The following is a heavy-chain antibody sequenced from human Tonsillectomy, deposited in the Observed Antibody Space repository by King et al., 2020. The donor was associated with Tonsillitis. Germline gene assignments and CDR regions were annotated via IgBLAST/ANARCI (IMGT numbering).Heavy chain of an antibody. Sequence: QVQLVESGGGVVQPGRSLRLSCASSGFVFGIYGMHWVRQAPGKGLEWVALISHDGTWDNYADSVKGRFTVSRDNSKNTLFLQMNSLRVEDTAVYYCARERLYSSDWGIDYWGQGSLVTVSS. J-gene: IGHJ4*02. CDR3: ARERLYSSDWGIDY. D-gene: IGHD6-19*01. CDR1: GFVFGIYG. V-gene: IGHV3-33*05. CDR2: ISHDGTWD.